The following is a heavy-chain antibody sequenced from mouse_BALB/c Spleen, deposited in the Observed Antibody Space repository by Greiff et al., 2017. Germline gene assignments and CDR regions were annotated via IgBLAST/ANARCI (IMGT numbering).Heavy chain of an antibody. Sequence: QVQLQQSGPELVKPGASVRISCKASGYTFTSYYIHWVKQRPGQGLEWIGWIYPGNVNTKYNEKFKGKATLTADKSSSTAYMQLSSLTSEDSAVYFCARDVYYDYGPSFAYWGQGTLVTVSA. CDR1: GYTFTSYY. CDR2: IYPGNVNT. CDR3: ARDVYYDYGPSFAY. J-gene: IGHJ3*01. V-gene: IGHV1S56*01. D-gene: IGHD2-4*01.